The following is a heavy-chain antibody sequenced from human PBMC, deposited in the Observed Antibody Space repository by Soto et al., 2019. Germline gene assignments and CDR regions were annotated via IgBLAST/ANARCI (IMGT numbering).Heavy chain of an antibody. V-gene: IGHV4-59*01. Sequence: PSETLSLTCTVSGGSISSYYWSWIRQPPGKGLEWIGYIYYSGSTNYNPSLKSRVTISVDTSKNQFSLKLSSVTAADTAVYYCARGDAFWSGYFFYYYMDVWGKGTTVTVSS. CDR1: GGSISSYY. J-gene: IGHJ6*03. CDR3: ARGDAFWSGYFFYYYMDV. CDR2: IYYSGST. D-gene: IGHD3-3*01.